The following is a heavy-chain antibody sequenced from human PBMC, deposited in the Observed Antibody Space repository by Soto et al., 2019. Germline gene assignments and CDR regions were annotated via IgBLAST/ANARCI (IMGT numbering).Heavy chain of an antibody. CDR2: ISSSGSTI. J-gene: IGHJ6*02. V-gene: IGHV3-48*03. CDR3: AREYCSSTSCYYGMDV. CDR1: GFTFSSYE. D-gene: IGHD2-2*01. Sequence: LRLSCAASGFTFSSYEMNWVRQAPGKGLEWVSYISSSGSTIYYADSVKGRFTISRDNAKNSLYLQMNSLRAEDTAVYYCAREYCSSTSCYYGMDVWGQGTTVTVSS.